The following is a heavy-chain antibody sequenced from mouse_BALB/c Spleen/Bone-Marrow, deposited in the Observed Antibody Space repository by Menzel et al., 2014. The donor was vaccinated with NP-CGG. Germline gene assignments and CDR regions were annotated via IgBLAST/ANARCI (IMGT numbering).Heavy chain of an antibody. V-gene: IGHV14-3*02. CDR2: IDPANGNT. CDR1: GFNIKDTY. J-gene: IGHJ3*01. D-gene: IGHD1-1*01. CDR3: ANYYYGSSLFAY. Sequence: VQLQQSGAELVKPGASVKLSCTASGFNIKDTYMHWVKQRPEQGLEWIGRIDPANGNTKYDPKFQGKATITADTSSNTAYLQLSSLTSEDTAVYYCANYYYGSSLFAYWGQGTLVTVPA.